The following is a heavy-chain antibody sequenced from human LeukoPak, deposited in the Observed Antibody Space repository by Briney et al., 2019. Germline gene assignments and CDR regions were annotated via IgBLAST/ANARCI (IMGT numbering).Heavy chain of an antibody. J-gene: IGHJ4*01. D-gene: IGHD3-10*01. Sequence: ASVKVSCKASGYTFTGYYVHWVRQAPGQGLEWKGWISPNSGGTNYAQKFQGWVTMTRDTSVSTAFMEVNRLRSDDTAVYYCARALSITTTRGVIKGPDYWGHGTLVTVSS. CDR1: GYTFTGYY. CDR2: ISPNSGGT. V-gene: IGHV1-2*04. CDR3: ARALSITTTRGVIKGPDY.